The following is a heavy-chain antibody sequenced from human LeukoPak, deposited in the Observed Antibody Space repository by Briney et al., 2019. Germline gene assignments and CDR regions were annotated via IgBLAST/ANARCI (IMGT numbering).Heavy chain of an antibody. V-gene: IGHV1-2*02. Sequence: GASVKVSCKASGYTFTGYYMHWVRQAPGQGLEWMGWINPNSGGTNYAQKFQGRVTMTRDTSISTAYMELSRLRSDDTAVYYCARSAGDYYDSSGYYYVHSNWFDPWGQGTLVTVSS. CDR2: INPNSGGT. D-gene: IGHD3-22*01. CDR1: GYTFTGYY. J-gene: IGHJ5*02. CDR3: ARSAGDYYDSSGYYYVHSNWFDP.